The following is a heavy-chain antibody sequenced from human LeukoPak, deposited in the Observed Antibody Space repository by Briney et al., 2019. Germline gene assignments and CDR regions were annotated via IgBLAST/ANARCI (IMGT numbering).Heavy chain of an antibody. Sequence: GGSLRLSCAASGFTFSSYWMHWVRQAPGKGLVWVSRINSDGSSTSYADSVKGRFTISRDNAKNTLYLQMNSLRAEDTAVYYCARVKVVINAIFDYWGQGTLVTVSS. CDR3: ARVKVVINAIFDY. V-gene: IGHV3-74*01. J-gene: IGHJ4*02. CDR2: INSDGSST. CDR1: GFTFSSYW. D-gene: IGHD3-22*01.